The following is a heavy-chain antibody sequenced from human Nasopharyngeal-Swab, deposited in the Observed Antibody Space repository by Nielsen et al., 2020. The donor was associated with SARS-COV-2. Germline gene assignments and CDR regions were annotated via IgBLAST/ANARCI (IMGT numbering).Heavy chain of an antibody. D-gene: IGHD6-19*01. Sequence: WIRQPPGKGRQWIGNIYYSGTTNYNPSLKSRGTILLDISKNQFSLKLNSVTAADTAVYYCARYRSSNGWPQGNWFDPWGQGTLVTVSS. J-gene: IGHJ5*02. V-gene: IGHV4-39*07. CDR2: IYYSGTT. CDR3: ARYRSSNGWPQGNWFDP.